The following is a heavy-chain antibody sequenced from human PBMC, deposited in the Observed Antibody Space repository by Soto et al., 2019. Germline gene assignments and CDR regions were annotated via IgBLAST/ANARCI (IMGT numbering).Heavy chain of an antibody. CDR2: IIPILGIA. CDR3: ARGPRGDGYDY. Sequence: QVQLVQSGAEVKKPGSSVKVSCKASGGTFSSYTISWVRQAPGQGLEWMGRIIPILGIANYAQKFQGRVTITAEKSTSTAYMELSSLRSEDTAVYYCARGPRGDGYDYWGQGTLVTVSS. J-gene: IGHJ4*02. CDR1: GGTFSSYT. D-gene: IGHD3-10*01. V-gene: IGHV1-69*02.